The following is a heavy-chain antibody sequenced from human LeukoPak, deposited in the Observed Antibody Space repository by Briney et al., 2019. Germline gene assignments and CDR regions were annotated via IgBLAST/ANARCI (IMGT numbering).Heavy chain of an antibody. CDR1: GFTFSSYS. V-gene: IGHV3-21*04. J-gene: IGHJ3*02. Sequence: GGSLRLSCAASGFTFSSYSMNWVRQAPGKGLEWVSSISSSSSYIYYADSVKGRFTISRDNSKNTLYLQMNSLRAEDTAVYYCAKGLTTVTTDAFDIWGQGTMVTVSS. CDR3: AKGLTTVTTDAFDI. CDR2: ISSSSSYI. D-gene: IGHD4-17*01.